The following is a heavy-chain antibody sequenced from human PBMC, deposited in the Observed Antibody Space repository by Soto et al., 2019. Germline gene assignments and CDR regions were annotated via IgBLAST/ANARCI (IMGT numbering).Heavy chain of an antibody. CDR2: IYYSGST. V-gene: IGHV4-59*08. D-gene: IGHD2-2*01. Sequence: QVQLQESGPGLVKPSETLFLTCTVSGGSISSYYWSWIRQPPGKGLEWIGYIYYSGSTNYNPSLKSRVTISVDTSKNQFSLKLSSGTAADTAVYYCASLSPRTRADPWGQGTLVTVSS. CDR1: GGSISSYY. J-gene: IGHJ5*02. CDR3: ASLSPRTRADP.